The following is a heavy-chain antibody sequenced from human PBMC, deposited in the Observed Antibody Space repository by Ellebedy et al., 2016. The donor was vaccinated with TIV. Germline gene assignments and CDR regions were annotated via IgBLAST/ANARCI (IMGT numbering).Heavy chain of an antibody. Sequence: GESLKISCSASGCTFSSFSMNWVRQAPGKGLEWVSYIPRDSDAMSYADSVKGRFTISRDNAKNSLYLQMNSLRDADTAVYYCVRDLHWAFDIWGQGTVVTVS. V-gene: IGHV3-48*02. J-gene: IGHJ3*02. CDR3: VRDLHWAFDI. CDR2: IPRDSDAM. D-gene: IGHD1-1*01. CDR1: GCTFSSFS.